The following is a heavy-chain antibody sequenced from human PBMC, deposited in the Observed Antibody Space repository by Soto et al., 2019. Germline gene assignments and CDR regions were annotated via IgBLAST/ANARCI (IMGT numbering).Heavy chain of an antibody. CDR3: AFVPNWNYPFDL. D-gene: IGHD1-7*01. Sequence: ASVKVSCKASGYTFTSYYMHWVRQAPGQGLEWMGIINPSGGSTSYAQKFQGRVTMTRDTSTSTVYMELSSLRSEDTAVYYCAFVPNWNYPFDLWGQGTLVTVSS. J-gene: IGHJ5*02. V-gene: IGHV1-46*03. CDR1: GYTFTSYY. CDR2: INPSGGST.